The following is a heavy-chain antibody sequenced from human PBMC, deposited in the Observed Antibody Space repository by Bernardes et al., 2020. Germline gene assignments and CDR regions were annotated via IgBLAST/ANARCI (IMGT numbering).Heavy chain of an antibody. J-gene: IGHJ5*02. CDR2: INWNGGST. CDR3: ARVTSIAATAWFDP. D-gene: IGHD6-13*01. CDR1: GFTFDDYG. V-gene: IGHV3-20*01. Sequence: GGSLRLSCAASGFTFDDYGMSWVRQAPGKGLEWVSGINWNGGSTGYADSVKGRFTISRDNAKNSLYLQMNSLRAEDTALYHCARVTSIAATAWFDPWGQGTLVTVSS.